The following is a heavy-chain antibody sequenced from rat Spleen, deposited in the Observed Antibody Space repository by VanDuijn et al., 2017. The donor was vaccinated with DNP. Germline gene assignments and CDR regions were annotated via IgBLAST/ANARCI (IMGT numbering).Heavy chain of an antibody. D-gene: IGHD4-2*01. CDR1: GYSITSSYR. J-gene: IGHJ2*01. CDR3: ARWSDYFDY. Sequence: EVQLQESGPGLVKPSQSLSLTCSVTGYSITSSYRWNWIRKFPGNNLEWMGYINPAGSTNYNPSLKSRISITRDTSKNQFFLQLNSVTTEDTATYYCARWSDYFDYWGQGVMVTVSS. V-gene: IGHV3-3*01. CDR2: INPAGST.